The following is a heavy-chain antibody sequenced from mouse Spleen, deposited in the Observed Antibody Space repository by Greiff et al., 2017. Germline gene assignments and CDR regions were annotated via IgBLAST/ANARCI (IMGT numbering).Heavy chain of an antibody. CDR2: INPSNGRT. Sequence: VQLQQPGAELVKPGASVKLSCKASGYTFTSYWMHWVKQRPGQGLEWIGEINPSNGRTNYNEKFKSKATLTVDKSSSTAYMQLSSLTSEDSAVYYCARRGYGSSYDYWGQGTTLTVSS. D-gene: IGHD1-1*01. J-gene: IGHJ2*01. CDR3: ARRGYGSSYDY. V-gene: IGHV1S81*02. CDR1: GYTFTSYW.